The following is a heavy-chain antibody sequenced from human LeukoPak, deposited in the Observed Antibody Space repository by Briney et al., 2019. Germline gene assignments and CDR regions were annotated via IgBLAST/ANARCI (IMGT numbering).Heavy chain of an antibody. CDR2: MNPNSGGT. V-gene: IGHV1-2*02. CDR3: ARGSWAYYYGSGSLDY. Sequence: GASVKVSCKASGYTFTGYFMHWVRQAPGQGLEWMGWMNPNSGGTNYAQKFQGRVTMTRDTSISTAYMELSRLRSDDTAVYYCARGSWAYYYGSGSLDYWGQGTLVTVSS. J-gene: IGHJ4*02. D-gene: IGHD3-10*01. CDR1: GYTFTGYF.